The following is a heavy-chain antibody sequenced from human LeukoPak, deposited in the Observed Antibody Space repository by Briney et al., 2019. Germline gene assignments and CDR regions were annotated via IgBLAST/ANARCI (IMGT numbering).Heavy chain of an antibody. CDR2: IYYSGST. J-gene: IGHJ4*02. CDR1: GGSFSGYY. V-gene: IGHV4-59*01. Sequence: SETLSLTCAVYGGSFSGYYWSWIRQPPGKGLEWIGYIYYSGSTNYNPSLKSRVTISVDTSKNQFSLKLSSVTAADTAVYYCARGGDGYDRDIDYWGQGTLVTVSS. D-gene: IGHD5-12*01. CDR3: ARGGDGYDRDIDY.